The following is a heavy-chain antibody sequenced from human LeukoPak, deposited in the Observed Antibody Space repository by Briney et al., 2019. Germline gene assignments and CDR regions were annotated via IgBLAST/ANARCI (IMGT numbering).Heavy chain of an antibody. CDR3: ARALRSAVPVLNNSFDP. Sequence: SETLSLTCAVYGGSFSGYYWSWIRQPPGKGLEWIGEINHSGSTNYNPSLKSRVTISVDTSKNQFSLKLSSVTAADTAVYYCARALRSAVPVLNNSFDPWGQGTLVTVSS. CDR1: GGSFSGYY. J-gene: IGHJ5*02. D-gene: IGHD2-2*01. CDR2: INHSGST. V-gene: IGHV4-34*01.